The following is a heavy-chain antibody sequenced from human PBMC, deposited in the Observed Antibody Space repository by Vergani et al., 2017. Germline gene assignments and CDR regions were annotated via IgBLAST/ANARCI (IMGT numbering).Heavy chain of an antibody. Sequence: EVQLVESGGGLVQPGGSLRLSCAASGFTFSSYWMSWVRQAPGKGLEWVANIKQDGSEKYYVDSVKGRFTISRDNAKNSLYLQMNSLRAEDTAVYYCASRIAAAGTAGVHDYWGQGTLVTVSS. J-gene: IGHJ4*02. CDR1: GFTFSSYW. CDR3: ASRIAAAGTAGVHDY. CDR2: IKQDGSEK. V-gene: IGHV3-7*03. D-gene: IGHD6-13*01.